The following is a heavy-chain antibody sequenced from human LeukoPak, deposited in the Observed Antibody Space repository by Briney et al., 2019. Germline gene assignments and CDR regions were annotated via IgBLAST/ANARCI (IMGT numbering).Heavy chain of an antibody. Sequence: ASVTVSFKASGYTFTIYDINWVRQANGQGLEWMGWMNPNSGNTGCAQKFQGRVTMTRNTSTSTAYMELSSLRSDDTAVYYCARDIVIVPPAMEAYDIWGQGTKVTVSS. J-gene: IGHJ3*02. V-gene: IGHV1-8*01. CDR1: GYTFTIYD. D-gene: IGHD2-2*01. CDR2: MNPNSGNT. CDR3: ARDIVIVPPAMEAYDI.